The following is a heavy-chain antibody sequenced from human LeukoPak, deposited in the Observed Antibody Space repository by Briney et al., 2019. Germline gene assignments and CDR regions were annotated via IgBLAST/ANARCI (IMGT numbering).Heavy chain of an antibody. V-gene: IGHV3-30*18. CDR3: AKEFNRGLPDY. Sequence: GGSLRLSCAASGFTFSTYGMHWVRQAPGKGLEWVAVISYDGSNEYYADSVKGRFTISRDNSKNTLYLQMSSLRAEDAAVYYCAKEFNRGLPDYWGQGTLVTVPS. J-gene: IGHJ4*02. CDR2: ISYDGSNE. CDR1: GFTFSTYG. D-gene: IGHD2-21*01.